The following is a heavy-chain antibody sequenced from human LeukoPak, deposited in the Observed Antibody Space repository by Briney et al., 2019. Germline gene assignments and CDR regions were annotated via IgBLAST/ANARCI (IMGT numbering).Heavy chain of an antibody. CDR1: GYSFTTYW. CDR2: IYPGDSAT. J-gene: IGHJ3*02. Sequence: GESLKISCKGSGYSFTTYWIAWVRQMPGEGLEWMGIIYPGDSATSYSPSFQGQVPISADKSITTASLQWGSLKASDTAMYYCTRSPRDGYHDAFDIWGQGTMVTVFS. CDR3: TRSPRDGYHDAFDI. V-gene: IGHV5-51*01. D-gene: IGHD5-24*01.